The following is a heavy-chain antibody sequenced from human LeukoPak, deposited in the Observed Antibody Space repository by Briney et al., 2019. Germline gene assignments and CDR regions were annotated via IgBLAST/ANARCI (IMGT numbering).Heavy chain of an antibody. CDR2: ISSRSNTI. CDR3: AREVTYYYDV. D-gene: IGHD2-21*02. V-gene: IGHV3-48*02. J-gene: IGHJ3*01. Sequence: GGSLRLSRAASGFTFSSYSMDWVRQAPGKGLEWVSYISSRSNTIYYADSVKGRFTISRDNAKTSLYLQMNSLRDEDTAVYYCAREVTYYYDVWGQGTMVTVSS. CDR1: GFTFSSYS.